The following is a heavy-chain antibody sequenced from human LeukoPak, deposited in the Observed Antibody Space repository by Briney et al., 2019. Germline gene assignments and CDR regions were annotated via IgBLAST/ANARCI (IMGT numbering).Heavy chain of an antibody. Sequence: SVKVSCKASGGTFSSYAISWVRQAPGQGLEWMGRIIPIFGTANYAQKFQGRVTITTDESTSTAYMELSSLRSEDTAVYYCARGVGSSGWYDYWGQGTLVAVSS. CDR1: GGTFSSYA. CDR2: IIPIFGTA. CDR3: ARGVGSSGWYDY. V-gene: IGHV1-69*05. J-gene: IGHJ4*02. D-gene: IGHD6-19*01.